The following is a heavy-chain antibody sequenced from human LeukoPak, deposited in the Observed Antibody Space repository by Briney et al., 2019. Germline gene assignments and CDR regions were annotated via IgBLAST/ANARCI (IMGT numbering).Heavy chain of an antibody. CDR1: GFIFSSYS. Sequence: GGSLRLSCAASGFIFSSYSMNWVRQAPGKGLEWVSYISSGSSTIYYADSVKGRFTVSRDNAKNSLYLQMKSLRAEDTAIYYCARGLHSRLYDSSGYHPYWGQGTLVTVSS. V-gene: IGHV3-48*01. J-gene: IGHJ4*02. D-gene: IGHD3-22*01. CDR2: ISSGSSTI. CDR3: ARGLHSRLYDSSGYHPY.